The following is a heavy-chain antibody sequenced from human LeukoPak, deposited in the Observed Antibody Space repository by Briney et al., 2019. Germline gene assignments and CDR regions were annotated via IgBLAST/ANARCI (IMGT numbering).Heavy chain of an antibody. Sequence: GGSLRLSCAASGFTFSSYSMNWVRQAPGKGLEWVSSISSSSSYIYYADSVKGRFTISRDNAKNSLYLQMNSLRAEDTAVYYCARDRGDYGRCFDYWGQGTLVTVSS. J-gene: IGHJ4*02. CDR3: ARDRGDYGRCFDY. D-gene: IGHD4-17*01. CDR2: ISSSSSYI. V-gene: IGHV3-21*01. CDR1: GFTFSSYS.